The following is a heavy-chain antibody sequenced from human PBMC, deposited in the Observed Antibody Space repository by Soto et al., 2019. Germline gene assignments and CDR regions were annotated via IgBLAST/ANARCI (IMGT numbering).Heavy chain of an antibody. Sequence: GESLKISCKGSGYSFTSYWIGWVRQMPGKGLEWMGIIYPGDSDTRYSPSFQGQVTISADKSISTAYLQWSSLKASDTAMYYCATPPITGVTHDAFDIWGQGTMVTVSS. V-gene: IGHV5-51*01. D-gene: IGHD5-18*01. CDR2: IYPGDSDT. J-gene: IGHJ3*02. CDR3: ATPPITGVTHDAFDI. CDR1: GYSFTSYW.